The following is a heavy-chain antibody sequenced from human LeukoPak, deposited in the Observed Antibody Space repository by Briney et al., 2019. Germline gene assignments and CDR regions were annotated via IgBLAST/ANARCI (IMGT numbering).Heavy chain of an antibody. J-gene: IGHJ4*02. D-gene: IGHD2-21*01. V-gene: IGHV1-69*13. Sequence: SVEVSCKASGGTFSSYAISWVRQAPGQGLEWMGGIIPIFGTANYAQKFQGRVTITADESTSTAYMELSSLRSEDTAVYYCAREVVVIATPGGYFDYWGQGTLVTVSS. CDR3: AREVVVIATPGGYFDY. CDR1: GGTFSSYA. CDR2: IIPIFGTA.